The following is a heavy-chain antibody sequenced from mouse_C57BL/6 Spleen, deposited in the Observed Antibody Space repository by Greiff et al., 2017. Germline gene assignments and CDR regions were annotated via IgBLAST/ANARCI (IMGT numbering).Heavy chain of an antibody. CDR3: ARRDYYGSSYNAMGY. CDR1: GYTFTSYG. V-gene: IGHV1-81*01. Sequence: QVQLQQSGAELARPGASVKLSCKASGYTFTSYGISWVKQRTGQGLEWIGEIYPRSGNTYYNEKFKGKATLTADKSSSTAYMELRSLTSEDSAVYFCARRDYYGSSYNAMGYWGQGTSVTVSS. J-gene: IGHJ4*01. D-gene: IGHD1-1*01. CDR2: IYPRSGNT.